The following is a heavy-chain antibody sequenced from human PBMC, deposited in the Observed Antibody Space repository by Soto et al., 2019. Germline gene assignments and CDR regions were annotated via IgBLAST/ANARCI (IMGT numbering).Heavy chain of an antibody. CDR3: ARDDYDSSGYYYVDY. V-gene: IGHV3-33*01. Sequence: PGGSLRLSCAASGFTFSSYGMHWVRLAPGKGLEWVAVIWYDGSNKYYADSLKGRFTISRDNSKKTLYLQVDSLRAEDTAVYFCARDDYDSSGYYYVDYWGQGT. CDR2: IWYDGSNK. J-gene: IGHJ4*02. D-gene: IGHD3-22*01. CDR1: GFTFSSYG.